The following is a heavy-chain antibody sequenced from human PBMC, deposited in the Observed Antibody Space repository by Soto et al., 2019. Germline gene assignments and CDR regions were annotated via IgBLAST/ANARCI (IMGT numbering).Heavy chain of an antibody. D-gene: IGHD3-22*01. CDR2: ISNDGSNP. V-gene: IGHV3-30-3*01. J-gene: IGHJ4*02. CDR3: ARTGYDRSGYFVEYYFDY. CDR1: GFTFSKYA. Sequence: CLRLSCAASGFTFSKYAMHWVRQARGTGLEWVAVISNDGSNPYYADSVKGRFTISRDNSKNTLYLQMNSLREEDTAVYYCARTGYDRSGYFVEYYFDYWGQRTLVPASS.